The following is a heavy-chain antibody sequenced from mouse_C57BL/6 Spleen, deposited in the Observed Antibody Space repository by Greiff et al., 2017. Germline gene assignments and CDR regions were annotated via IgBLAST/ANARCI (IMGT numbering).Heavy chain of an antibody. CDR2: ISSGGDYI. V-gene: IGHV5-9-1*02. Sequence: EVQRVESGEGLVKPGGSLKLSCAASGFTFSSYVMSWVRQTPEKRLEWVAYISSGGDYIYYADTVKGRFTISRDNARNTLYLQMSSLKSEDTAMYYCTRASSSYWYFDVWGTGTTVTVSS. CDR1: GFTFSSYV. J-gene: IGHJ1*03. CDR3: TRASSSYWYFDV. D-gene: IGHD1-1*01.